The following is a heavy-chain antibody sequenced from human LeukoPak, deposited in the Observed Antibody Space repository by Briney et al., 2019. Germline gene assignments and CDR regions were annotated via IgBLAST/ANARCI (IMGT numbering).Heavy chain of an antibody. CDR3: AISWGVFYDSSGYYYGGLGYDY. CDR2: IYYSEST. D-gene: IGHD3-22*01. J-gene: IGHJ4*02. V-gene: IGHV4-39*01. Sequence: PSETLSLTCTVSGGSISSSSYYWGWIRQPPGKGLAWIGSIYYSESTYYNPSLKSRVTISVDTSKNQFSLKLSSVTAADTAVYYCAISWGVFYDSSGYYYGGLGYDYRGQGTLVTVSS. CDR1: GGSISSSSYY.